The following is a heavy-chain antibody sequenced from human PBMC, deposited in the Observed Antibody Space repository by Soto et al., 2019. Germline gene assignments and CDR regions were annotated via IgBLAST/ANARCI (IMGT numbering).Heavy chain of an antibody. CDR1: GGSISSYY. CDR2: IYYSGST. Sequence: SETLSLTCTVSGGSISSYYWSWIRQPTGKGLEWIGYIYYSGSTNYNPSLKSRVTISVDTSKNQFSLKLSSVTAADTAVYYCAREGYYYDSSGPSRDAFDIWRQGTMVAVSS. D-gene: IGHD3-22*01. CDR3: AREGYYYDSSGPSRDAFDI. V-gene: IGHV4-59*01. J-gene: IGHJ3*02.